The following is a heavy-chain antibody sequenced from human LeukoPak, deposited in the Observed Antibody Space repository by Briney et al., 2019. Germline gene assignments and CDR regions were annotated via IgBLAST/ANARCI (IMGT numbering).Heavy chain of an antibody. J-gene: IGHJ4*02. CDR1: GYTFTSYG. CDR3: ARIDTAMVYHY. V-gene: IGHV1-18*01. D-gene: IGHD5-18*01. CDR2: ISAYNGNT. Sequence: GASVKVSRKACGYTFTSYGISWVRQAPGQGLEGMGWISAYNGNTNYAQKLQGRVTMTTDTSTSTAYMELRSLRSDDTAVYYCARIDTAMVYHYWGQGTLVTVSS.